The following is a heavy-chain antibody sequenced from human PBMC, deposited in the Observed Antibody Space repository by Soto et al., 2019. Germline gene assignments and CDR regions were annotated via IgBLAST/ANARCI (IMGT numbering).Heavy chain of an antibody. V-gene: IGHV3-66*01. Sequence: EVQLVESGGGLVQPGGSLRLSCAASGFTVSSNYMSWVSQAPGKGLEWVSVIYSGGTTYYADSVKGRFTISRDNCKNTLYRQMNCLNAQDTAVDYCARNAESSDYWGWFDSWGQGTLVTVSS. CDR2: IYSGGTT. D-gene: IGHD3-22*01. J-gene: IGHJ5*01. CDR3: ARNAESSDYWGWFDS. CDR1: GFTVSSNY.